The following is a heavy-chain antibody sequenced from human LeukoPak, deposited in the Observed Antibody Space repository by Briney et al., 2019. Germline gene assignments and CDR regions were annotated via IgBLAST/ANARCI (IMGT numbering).Heavy chain of an antibody. Sequence: ASVKVSCKASGYTLTSYDINWVRQATGQGLEWMGWMSPNSAYTGYAQKFQGRVTMTRNTSISTDYMELSSLRSEDTAVYYCAYRIAAAGREIDYWGQGTLVTVSS. D-gene: IGHD6-13*01. V-gene: IGHV1-8*01. J-gene: IGHJ4*02. CDR3: AYRIAAAGREIDY. CDR1: GYTLTSYD. CDR2: MSPNSAYT.